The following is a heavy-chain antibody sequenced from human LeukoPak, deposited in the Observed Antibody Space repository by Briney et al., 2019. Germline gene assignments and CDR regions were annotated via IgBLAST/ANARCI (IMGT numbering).Heavy chain of an antibody. V-gene: IGHV4-30-2*01. D-gene: IGHD2-15*01. CDR1: GGSISSGGYS. J-gene: IGHJ5*02. Sequence: TSETLSLTCAVSGGSISSGGYSWSWIRQPPGKGLEWIGYIYHSGSTYYNPSLKSRVTISVDRSKNQFSLKLSSVTAADTAVYYCASRYCSGGSCYWFDPWGQGTLVTVSS. CDR2: IYHSGST. CDR3: ASRYCSGGSCYWFDP.